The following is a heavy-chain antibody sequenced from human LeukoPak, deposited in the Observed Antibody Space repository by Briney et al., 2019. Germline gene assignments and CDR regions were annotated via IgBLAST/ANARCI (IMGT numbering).Heavy chain of an antibody. CDR2: IYYSGST. V-gene: IGHV4-59*08. CDR1: GGSISSYY. D-gene: IGHD6-19*01. CDR3: ARWAYSTDWYQYFDR. J-gene: IGHJ4*02. Sequence: SETLSLTCTVSGGSISSYYWTWIRQPPGAGLEWIGYIYYSGSTNYNPSLKSRVTISVDTSKNQFSLKLSFVTAADTAVYYCARWAYSTDWYQYFDRWGQGTLVTVSS.